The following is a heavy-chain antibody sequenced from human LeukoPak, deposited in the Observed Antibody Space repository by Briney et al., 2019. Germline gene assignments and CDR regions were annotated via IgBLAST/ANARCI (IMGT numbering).Heavy chain of an antibody. CDR1: GFTFSSYA. D-gene: IGHD4/OR15-4a*01. J-gene: IGHJ4*02. Sequence: GGSLRLSCAATGFTFSSYAMNWVRQAPGKGLEWVSISGSGGDTYYADSVKGRFTISRDNSKNTLYLQMNSLRAEDTAVYYCAKARGATYGTYYFDYWGQGTLVTVSS. V-gene: IGHV3-23*01. CDR2: ISGSGGDT. CDR3: AKARGATYGTYYFDY.